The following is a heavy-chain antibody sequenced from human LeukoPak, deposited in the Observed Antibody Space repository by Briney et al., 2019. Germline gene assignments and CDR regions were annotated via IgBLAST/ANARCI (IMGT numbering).Heavy chain of an antibody. J-gene: IGHJ4*02. CDR3: ARDGLHTAHFDY. V-gene: IGHV3-69-1*01. Sequence: GGSPILSCAASGFTFSTYMNWVRQAPGKGLEWVSTVSDSSDVHYSDSVKGRFTISRDNARNSLYLQMNSLRDEDTAVYYCARDGLHTAHFDYWGQGTLVTVSS. D-gene: IGHD5-18*01. CDR2: VSDSSDV. CDR1: GFTFSTY.